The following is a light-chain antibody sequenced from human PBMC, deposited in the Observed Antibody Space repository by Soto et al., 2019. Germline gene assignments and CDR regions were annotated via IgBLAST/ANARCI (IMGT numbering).Light chain of an antibody. Sequence: QSVLAQPASVSGSPGQSITISCTGTSSDVGGYNYVSWYQQRPGKAPKLMIYEVSNRPSGVSNRFSGSKSGNTASLTISGLQAEDEADYYCSSYTSSSYYVFGTGTKGTVL. CDR3: SSYTSSSYYV. CDR1: SSDVGGYNY. CDR2: EVS. J-gene: IGLJ1*01. V-gene: IGLV2-14*01.